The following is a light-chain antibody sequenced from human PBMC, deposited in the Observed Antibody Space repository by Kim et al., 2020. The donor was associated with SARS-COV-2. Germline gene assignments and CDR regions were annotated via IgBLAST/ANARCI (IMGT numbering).Light chain of an antibody. V-gene: IGLV3-19*01. CDR3: NSRDSSGYHQV. Sequence: SSELTQDPAVSVALGQTVRITCQGDGLRSYYSSWYQQKPGQAPVLVIYGKNNRPSGIPDRFSGSSSGNTASLTISGAQAEDEADYYCNSRDSSGYHQVFG. J-gene: IGLJ2*01. CDR1: GLRSYY. CDR2: GKN.